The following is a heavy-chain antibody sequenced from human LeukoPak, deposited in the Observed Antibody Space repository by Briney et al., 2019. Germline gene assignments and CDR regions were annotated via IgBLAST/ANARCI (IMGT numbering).Heavy chain of an antibody. CDR2: IYHSGST. Sequence: PSETLSLTCTVSGGSISRSLYYWGWIRQPPGKGLEWIGSIYHSGSTYYNPFLKSRVTIAVDTSKNQFSLKLNSVTAADTAVYYCAKDTFLAYWGQGTLVTVSS. V-gene: IGHV4-39*02. D-gene: IGHD3-3*01. CDR1: GGSISRSLYY. CDR3: AKDTFLAY. J-gene: IGHJ4*02.